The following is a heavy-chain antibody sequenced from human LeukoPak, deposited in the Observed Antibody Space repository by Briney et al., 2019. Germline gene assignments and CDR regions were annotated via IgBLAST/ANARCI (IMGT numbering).Heavy chain of an antibody. CDR1: GYIFDIYA. V-gene: IGHV7-4-1*02. CDR2: INTNTGNP. J-gene: IGHJ1*01. D-gene: IGHD1-1*01. CDR3: ARDYSLTLGTTTYFQH. Sequence: ASVKVSCKASGYIFDIYAMIWVRQAPGQGLELMGWINTNTGNPTYAQGFTGRFVFSLDTSVSTAYLQISSLKAEDTAVYYCARDYSLTLGTTTYFQHWGQGTQVTVSS.